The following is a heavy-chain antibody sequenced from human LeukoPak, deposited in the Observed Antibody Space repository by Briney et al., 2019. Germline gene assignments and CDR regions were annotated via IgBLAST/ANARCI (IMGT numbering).Heavy chain of an antibody. Sequence: GASVKVSCKASGGTFSSYAISWVRQAPGQGLEWMGGIIPIFGTANYAQKFQGRVTITADESTSTAYMELSSLRSEDTAVYYCARGNPGMIVVVIHPDAFDIWGQGTMVTVS. CDR2: IIPIFGTA. J-gene: IGHJ3*02. CDR3: ARGNPGMIVVVIHPDAFDI. D-gene: IGHD3-22*01. CDR1: GGTFSSYA. V-gene: IGHV1-69*13.